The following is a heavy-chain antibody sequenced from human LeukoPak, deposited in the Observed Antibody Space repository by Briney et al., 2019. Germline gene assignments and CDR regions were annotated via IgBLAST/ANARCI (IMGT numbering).Heavy chain of an antibody. D-gene: IGHD3-22*01. Sequence: AASVKVSCKASGGTFSSYAISWVRQAPGQGLEWMGRIIPILGIANYAQKFQGRVTITADKSTSTAYMELSSLRSGDTAVYYCARYYYYDSSGYLFDYWGQGTLVTVSS. CDR3: ARYYYYDSSGYLFDY. J-gene: IGHJ4*02. V-gene: IGHV1-69*04. CDR1: GGTFSSYA. CDR2: IIPILGIA.